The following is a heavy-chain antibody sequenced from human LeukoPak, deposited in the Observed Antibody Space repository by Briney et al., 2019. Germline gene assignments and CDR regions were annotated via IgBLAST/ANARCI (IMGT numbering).Heavy chain of an antibody. J-gene: IGHJ4*02. CDR2: IGGSGGST. D-gene: IGHD1-1*01. V-gene: IGHV3-23*01. CDR3: AKDKGKTGPVDY. Sequence: GGSLRLSCAASGFTFSSYAMSWVRQAPGKGLEWVSAIGGSGGSTYYADSVKGRFTISRDNSKNTLYLQMNSLRAEDTAVYCCAKDKGKTGPVDYWGQGTLVTVSS. CDR1: GFTFSSYA.